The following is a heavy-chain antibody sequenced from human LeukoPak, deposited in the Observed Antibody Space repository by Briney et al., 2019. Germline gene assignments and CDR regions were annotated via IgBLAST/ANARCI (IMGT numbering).Heavy chain of an antibody. D-gene: IGHD1-26*01. CDR3: TRPVGATLVFDY. CDR2: IRSKANSYAT. Sequence: GRSLRLSCAASGFTFSNYAMHWVRQASGKGLEWVGRIRSKANSYATAYAASVKGRFTISRDDSKNTAYLQMNSLKTEDTAVYYCTRPVGATLVFDYWGQGTLVTVSS. V-gene: IGHV3-73*01. J-gene: IGHJ4*02. CDR1: GFTFSNYA.